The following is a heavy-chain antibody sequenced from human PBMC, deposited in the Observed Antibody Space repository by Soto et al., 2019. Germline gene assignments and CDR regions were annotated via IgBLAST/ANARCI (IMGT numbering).Heavy chain of an antibody. CDR3: ATGGLRPTPWYYCGMDV. CDR2: IIPILGIA. D-gene: IGHD4-17*01. J-gene: IGHJ6*02. Sequence: QVQLVQSGAEVKKPGSSVKVSCKASVGTFSSYTISWVRQAPGQGLEWMGRIIPILGIANYAQKFQGRVTITADKSTSTAYMELSSLRSEDTAVYYCATGGLRPTPWYYCGMDVWGQGTTVTVSS. CDR1: VGTFSSYT. V-gene: IGHV1-69*02.